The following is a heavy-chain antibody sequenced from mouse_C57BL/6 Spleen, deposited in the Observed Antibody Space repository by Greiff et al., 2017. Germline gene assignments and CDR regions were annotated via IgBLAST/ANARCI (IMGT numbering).Heavy chain of an antibody. V-gene: IGHV5-4*01. CDR2: ISDGGSYT. CDR1: GFTFSSYA. J-gene: IGHJ4*01. D-gene: IGHD1-1*01. Sequence: DVMLVESGGGLVKPGGSLKLSCAASGFTFSSYAMSWVRQTPEKRLEWVATISDGGSYTYYPDNVKGRFTISRDNAKNNLYLQMSHLKSEDTAMYYCARDVYYGSSYGYAMDYWGQGTSVTVSS. CDR3: ARDVYYGSSYGYAMDY.